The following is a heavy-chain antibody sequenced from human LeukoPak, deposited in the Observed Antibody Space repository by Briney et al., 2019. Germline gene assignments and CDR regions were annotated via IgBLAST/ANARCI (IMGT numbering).Heavy chain of an antibody. CDR2: FFYGANT. D-gene: IGHD6-13*01. CDR3: ARHPARGQQGYAFDI. Sequence: SETLSLTCTVSGGSISSYYWSWIRQPPGKGLEWIGYFFYGANTNYNPSLKSRVTISVDTSKNQFSLKLTSVTAADTAFYYCARHPARGQQGYAFDIWGQGTMVTVSS. CDR1: GGSISSYY. J-gene: IGHJ3*02. V-gene: IGHV4-59*08.